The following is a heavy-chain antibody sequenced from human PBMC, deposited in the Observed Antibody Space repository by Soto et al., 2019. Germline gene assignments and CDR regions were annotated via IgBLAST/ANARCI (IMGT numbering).Heavy chain of an antibody. CDR1: GFTFSSYA. CDR3: AKDPGWTGDRPTHGWFDY. CDR2: ISGSGGST. V-gene: IGHV3-23*01. J-gene: IGHJ4*02. Sequence: EVQLLESGGGLVQPGGSMRLSCAASGFTFSSYAMSWVRQAPGKGLEWVSAISGSGGSTYYADSVKGRFTISRDNSKNTLYLQMNSLRAEDTAVYYCAKDPGWTGDRPTHGWFDYWGQGTLVTVSS. D-gene: IGHD7-27*01.